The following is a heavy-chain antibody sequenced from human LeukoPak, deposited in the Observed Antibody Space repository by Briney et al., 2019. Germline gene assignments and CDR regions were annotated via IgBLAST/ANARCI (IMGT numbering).Heavy chain of an antibody. CDR1: GFTIGGFA. CDR3: ARDRDVVVTAPDAFDI. D-gene: IGHD2-21*02. CDR2: INWNGGST. J-gene: IGHJ3*02. Sequence: GGSLRLSCAASGFTIGGFAMTWVRQAPGKGLEWVSGINWNGGSTGYADSVKGRFTISRDNAKNSLYLQMNSLRAEDTALYYCARDRDVVVTAPDAFDIWGQGTMVTVSS. V-gene: IGHV3-20*04.